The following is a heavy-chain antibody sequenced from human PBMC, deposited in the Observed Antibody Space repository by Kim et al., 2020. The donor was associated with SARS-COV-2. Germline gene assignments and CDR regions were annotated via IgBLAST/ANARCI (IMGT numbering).Heavy chain of an antibody. CDR3: AXVXSSXSYWVNXXYXMDX. J-gene: IGHJ6*02. CDR2: VSYDGTNQ. Sequence: GGSLRLSCVASGFTFSSFAMHWVRQAPGKGLEWVALVSYDGTNQYYADSXKGRCTVXXAXXXNTLYLXXGSLRSEDTXXXXXAXVXSSXSYWVNXXYXMDXXXQG. D-gene: IGHD1-26*01. CDR1: GFTFSSFA. V-gene: IGHV3-30*03.